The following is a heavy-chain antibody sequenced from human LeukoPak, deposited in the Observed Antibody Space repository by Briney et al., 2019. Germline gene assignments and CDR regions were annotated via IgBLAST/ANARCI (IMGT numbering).Heavy chain of an antibody. J-gene: IGHJ4*02. CDR2: FDPEDGET. D-gene: IGHD3-16*01. Sequence: GASVTVSFKVSGYTLTELSMHWVRQPPGKGLEWMGGFDPEDGETTYKQQFQGRVTMTEDTSTDTPYIELSSLRSDDTVDYYWGTMGSKEFDFWGQGTLVTVSS. V-gene: IGHV1-24*01. CDR3: GTMGSKEFDF. CDR1: GYTLTELS.